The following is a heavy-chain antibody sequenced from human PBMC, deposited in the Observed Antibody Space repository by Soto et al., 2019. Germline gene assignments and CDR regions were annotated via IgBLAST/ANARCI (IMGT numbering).Heavy chain of an antibody. V-gene: IGHV1-69*13. CDR3: ARLRRATISFYYYGMDV. Sequence: SVKVSCKASGGTFSSYAISWVRQAPGQGLEWMGGIIPIFGTANYAQKFQGRVTITADESTSTAYMELSSLRSEDTAVYYCARLRRATISFYYYGMDVWGQGTTVTVSS. CDR2: IIPIFGTA. CDR1: GGTFSSYA. D-gene: IGHD5-12*01. J-gene: IGHJ6*02.